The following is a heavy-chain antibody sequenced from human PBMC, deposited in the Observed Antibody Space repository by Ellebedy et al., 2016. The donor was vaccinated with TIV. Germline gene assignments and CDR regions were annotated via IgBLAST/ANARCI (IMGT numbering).Heavy chain of an antibody. V-gene: IGHV3-23*01. Sequence: PGGSLRLSCAASGFTFSIYAMSWVRQAPGKGLEWVSLISGSGDSTYYADSVKGRFTISRDNSKNTLYLQMNSLRADDAAVYYCAKEQTNHYFDSWGQGTLVTVSS. CDR1: GFTFSIYA. CDR3: AKEQTNHYFDS. CDR2: ISGSGDST. J-gene: IGHJ4*02. D-gene: IGHD1-14*01.